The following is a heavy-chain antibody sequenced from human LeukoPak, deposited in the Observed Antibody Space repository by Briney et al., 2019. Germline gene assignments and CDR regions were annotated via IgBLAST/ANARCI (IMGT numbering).Heavy chain of an antibody. J-gene: IGHJ3*02. CDR1: GFTFSSYA. CDR3: ARDPSIQLWPYDAFDI. Sequence: PGRSLRLSCAASGFTFSSYAMHWVRQAPGKGLEWVAVISYDGSNKYYADSVKGRFTISRDNSKNTLYLQMNSLRAEDTAVYYCARDPSIQLWPYDAFDIWGQGTMVTVSS. V-gene: IGHV3-30-3*01. CDR2: ISYDGSNK. D-gene: IGHD5-18*01.